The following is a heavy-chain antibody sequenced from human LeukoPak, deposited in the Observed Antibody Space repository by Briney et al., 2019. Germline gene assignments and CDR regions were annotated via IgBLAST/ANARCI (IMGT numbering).Heavy chain of an antibody. CDR3: AKAASMVRGAPLIDY. D-gene: IGHD3-10*01. CDR1: GFTFSSYA. J-gene: IGHJ4*02. CDR2: ISGSGGST. V-gene: IGHV3-23*01. Sequence: EGSLRLSCAASGFTFSSYAMSWVRQAPGKGLEWVSAISGSGGSTYYADSVKGRFTISRDNSKNTLYLQMNSLRAEDTAVYYCAKAASMVRGAPLIDYWGQGTLVTVSS.